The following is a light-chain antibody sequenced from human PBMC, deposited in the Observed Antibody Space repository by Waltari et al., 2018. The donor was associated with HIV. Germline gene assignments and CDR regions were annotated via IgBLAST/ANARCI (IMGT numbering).Light chain of an antibody. CDR3: LQHATLPYT. CDR2: GPS. J-gene: IGKJ2*01. CDR1: QSVNNGY. V-gene: IGKV3-20*01. Sequence: EIVLTQSPATLSLSPGGRASLSCRASQSVNNGYLAWYQWKPGQAPRLVIYGPSRRATGVPDRFTGSWSGTDFTLTISRLQPEDFAVYYCLQHATLPYTVGQWTKLEI.